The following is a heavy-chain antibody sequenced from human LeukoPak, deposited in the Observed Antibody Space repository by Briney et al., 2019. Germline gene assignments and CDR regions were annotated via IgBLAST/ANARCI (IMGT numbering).Heavy chain of an antibody. D-gene: IGHD3-9*01. CDR3: ARVIVRYFDWSDSAFDI. CDR2: INPNSGGT. J-gene: IGHJ3*02. V-gene: IGHV1-2*02. Sequence: GASVKVSCKASGYTFTSYDINWVRQATGQGLEWMGWINPNSGGTNYAQKFQGRVTMTRDTSISTAYMELSRLRSDDTAVYYCARVIVRYFDWSDSAFDIWGQGTMVTVSS. CDR1: GYTFTSYD.